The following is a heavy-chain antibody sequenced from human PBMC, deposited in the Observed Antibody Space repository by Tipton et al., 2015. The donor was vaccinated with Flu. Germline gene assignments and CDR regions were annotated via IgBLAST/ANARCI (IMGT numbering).Heavy chain of an antibody. J-gene: IGHJ4*02. CDR1: GFTFSSYW. CDR3: AREDIVVVPAGHGEDY. V-gene: IGHV3-7*01. CDR2: IKQDGSEK. Sequence: SLRLSCAASGFTFSSYWMSWVRQAPGKGLEWVANIKQDGSEKYYVDSVKGRFTISRDNAKNSLYLQMNSLRAEDTAVYYCAREDIVVVPAGHGEDYWGQGTLVTVSS. D-gene: IGHD2-2*01.